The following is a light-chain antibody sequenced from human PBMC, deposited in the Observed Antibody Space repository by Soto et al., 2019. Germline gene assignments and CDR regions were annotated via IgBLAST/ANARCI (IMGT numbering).Light chain of an antibody. J-gene: IGKJ4*01. CDR1: QGISSY. V-gene: IGKV1-8*01. CDR3: QPYYSYPLT. Sequence: AIGMTQSPSSLSASTGDRVTITCRASQGISSYLAWYQQKPGKAPKLLIYAASTLQSGVPSRFSGSGSGTDFTLTISCLQSEDFATYYCQPYYSYPLTSGGGTKLDIK. CDR2: AAS.